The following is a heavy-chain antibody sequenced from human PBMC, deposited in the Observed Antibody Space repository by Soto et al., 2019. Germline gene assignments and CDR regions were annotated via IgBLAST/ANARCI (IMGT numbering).Heavy chain of an antibody. D-gene: IGHD3-10*01. CDR2: INTGNGNT. V-gene: IGHV1-3*04. J-gene: IGHJ5*02. CDR1: GYIFTTSA. Sequence: QIQLVQSGAEVKKPGASVRVSCMTSGYIFTTSAMHWVRLAPGQRLEWLGWINTGNGNTQYSQNFQGRVTIPRDTSAKTAYMELSSLRSDDTAVYYCARDRATGFGSVVRRNWLDPWGQGTLVTVSS. CDR3: ARDRATGFGSVVRRNWLDP.